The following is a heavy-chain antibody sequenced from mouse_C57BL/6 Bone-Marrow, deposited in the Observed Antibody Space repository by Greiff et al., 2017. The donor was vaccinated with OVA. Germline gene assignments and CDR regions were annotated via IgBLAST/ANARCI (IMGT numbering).Heavy chain of an antibody. CDR3: ARSGWLLLDY. CDR2: ISPRSGNT. D-gene: IGHD2-3*01. V-gene: IGHV1-81*01. J-gene: IGHJ2*01. Sequence: VQLQQSGAELARPGASVKLSCKASGYTFTSYGISWVKQRTGQGLEWIGEISPRSGNTYYNEKFKGKATLTADKSSSTAYMELRSLTSEDSAVYFCARSGWLLLDYWGQGTTLTVSS. CDR1: GYTFTSYG.